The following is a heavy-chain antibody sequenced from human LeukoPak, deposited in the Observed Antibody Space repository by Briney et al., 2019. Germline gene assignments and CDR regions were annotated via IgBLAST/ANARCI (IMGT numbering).Heavy chain of an antibody. V-gene: IGHV4-30-4*08. Sequence: SSQTLSLTCTVSGGSISSGDYYWSWIRQPPGKGLEWIVYIYYSGSTYYNPSLKSRVTISVDTSKNQFPLKLSSVTAADTAVYYCAAARKDIVVVPAAVNYYYYMDVWGKGTTVTVSS. CDR2: IYYSGST. J-gene: IGHJ6*03. D-gene: IGHD2-2*01. CDR3: AAARKDIVVVPAAVNYYYYMDV. CDR1: GGSISSGDYY.